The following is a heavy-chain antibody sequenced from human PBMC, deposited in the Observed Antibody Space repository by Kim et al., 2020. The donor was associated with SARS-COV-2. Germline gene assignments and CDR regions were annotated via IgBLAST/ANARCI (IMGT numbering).Heavy chain of an antibody. CDR2: ISAYNGNT. CDR1: GYTFTSYG. Sequence: ASVKVSCKASGYTFTSYGISWVRQAPGQGLEWMGWISAYNGNTNYAQKLQGRVTMTTDTSTSTAYMELRSLRSDDTAVYYCARDDSYSGSYKYYFDYWGQGTLVTVSS. D-gene: IGHD1-26*01. CDR3: ARDDSYSGSYKYYFDY. V-gene: IGHV1-18*04. J-gene: IGHJ4*02.